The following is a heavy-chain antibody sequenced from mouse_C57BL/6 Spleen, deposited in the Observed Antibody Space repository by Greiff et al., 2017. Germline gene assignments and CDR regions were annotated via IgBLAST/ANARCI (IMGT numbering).Heavy chain of an antibody. CDR1: GYTFTSYW. V-gene: IGHV1-5*01. J-gene: IGHJ4*01. CDR2: IYPGNSDT. Sequence: EVQLQQSGTVLARPGASVKMSCKTSGYTFTSYWMHWVKQRPGQGLEWIGAIYPGNSDTSYNQKFKGKAKLTAVTSASTAYMELSSLTNEDSAVYYCTREDYGSSYVDYYAMDYWGQGTSVTVSS. D-gene: IGHD1-1*01. CDR3: TREDYGSSYVDYYAMDY.